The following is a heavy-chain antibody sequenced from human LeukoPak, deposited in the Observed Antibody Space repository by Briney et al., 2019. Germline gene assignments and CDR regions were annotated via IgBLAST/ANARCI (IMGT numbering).Heavy chain of an antibody. CDR3: ATASYGSGSYYNRCWFDP. V-gene: IGHV1-24*01. Sequence: ASVKVSCKVSGYTLTELSMHWVRQAPGKGLEWMGGFDPEDGETIYAQKFQGRVTMTEDTSTDTAYMELSSLRSEDTGVYYCATASYGSGSYYNRCWFDPWGQGTLVTVSS. D-gene: IGHD3-10*01. CDR2: FDPEDGET. J-gene: IGHJ5*02. CDR1: GYTLTELS.